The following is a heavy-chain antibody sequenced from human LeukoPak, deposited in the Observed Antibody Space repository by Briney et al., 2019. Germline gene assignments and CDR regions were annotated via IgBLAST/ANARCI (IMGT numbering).Heavy chain of an antibody. CDR1: GGSISSHY. D-gene: IGHD1-1*01. Sequence: SETLSLTCTVSGGSISSHYWSWIRQPPGKGLEWIGYIYYSGSTNYNPSLKSRATISVDTSKNQFSLKLSSVTAADTAVYYCARAYGTTDYFDYWGQGTLVTVSS. CDR2: IYYSGST. V-gene: IGHV4-59*11. CDR3: ARAYGTTDYFDY. J-gene: IGHJ4*02.